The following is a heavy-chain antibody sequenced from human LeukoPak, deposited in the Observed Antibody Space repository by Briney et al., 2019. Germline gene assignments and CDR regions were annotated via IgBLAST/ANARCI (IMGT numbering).Heavy chain of an antibody. D-gene: IGHD3-16*01. V-gene: IGHV1-8*03. CDR1: GGTFSSYA. CDR2: MNPNSGNT. Sequence: ASVKVSCKASGGTFSSYAINWVRQATGQGLEWMGWMNPNSGNTGYAQKFQGRVTITRNTSISTAYMELSSLRSEDTAVYYCARGLFDFDPWGQGTLVTVSS. CDR3: ARGLFDFDP. J-gene: IGHJ5*02.